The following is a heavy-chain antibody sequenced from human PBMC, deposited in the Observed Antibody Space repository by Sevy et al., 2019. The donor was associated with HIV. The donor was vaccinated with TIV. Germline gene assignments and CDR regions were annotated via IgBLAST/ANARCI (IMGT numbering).Heavy chain of an antibody. D-gene: IGHD5-12*01. CDR2: ISYDGSNK. Sequence: GGSLRLSCAASGFTFSSYGMHWVRQAPGKGLEWVAVISYDGSNKYYADSVKGRFTISRDNSKNTLYLQMNSLRAEDTAVYYCAKDGRWLRSRPYYYYGMDVWGQGTTVTVSS. CDR3: AKDGRWLRSRPYYYYGMDV. CDR1: GFTFSSYG. V-gene: IGHV3-30*18. J-gene: IGHJ6*02.